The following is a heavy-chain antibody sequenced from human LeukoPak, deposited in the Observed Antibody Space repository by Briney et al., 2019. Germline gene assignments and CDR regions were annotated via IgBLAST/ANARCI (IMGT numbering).Heavy chain of an antibody. D-gene: IGHD3-10*01. CDR1: GGSFSGFY. J-gene: IGHJ5*02. CDR2: INYTGST. CDR3: ARDLRGAMTFGEFFMGFDP. V-gene: IGHV4-34*01. Sequence: PSDTLSLTCAVYGGSFSGFYWSWIRHVPGKGLEWIGEINYTGSTSYNPSLKSRVTISVDTSQNQFFLLLTSVTAADTAVYYCARDLRGAMTFGEFFMGFDPWGQGTLVTVSS.